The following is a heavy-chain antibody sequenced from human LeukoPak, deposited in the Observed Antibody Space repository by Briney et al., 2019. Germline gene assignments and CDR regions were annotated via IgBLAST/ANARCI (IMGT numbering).Heavy chain of an antibody. CDR2: IKQDGSAK. Sequence: GGSLRLSCAASGFSFISYWMSWVRQAPGKGLEWVANIKQDGSAKNYVDSVRGRFTISRDNAKNSLYLQLNSLRAEDTAVYYCAACAGNSCYFDYWGQGTLVIVSS. V-gene: IGHV3-7*01. CDR3: AACAGNSCYFDY. D-gene: IGHD1-1*01. J-gene: IGHJ4*02. CDR1: GFSFISYW.